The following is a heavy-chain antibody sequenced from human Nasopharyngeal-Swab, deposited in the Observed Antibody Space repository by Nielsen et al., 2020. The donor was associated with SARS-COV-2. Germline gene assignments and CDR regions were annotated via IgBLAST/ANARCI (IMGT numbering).Heavy chain of an antibody. CDR3: ARSLSVRYSSVWYESEGWFDP. V-gene: IGHV4-59*01. D-gene: IGHD6-19*01. CDR2: IYYSGST. J-gene: IGHJ5*02. CDR1: GGSISSYY. Sequence: SQTLPLTCTVSGGSISSYYWSWIRQPPGKGLEWIGYIYYSGSTNYNPSHKSRVTISVDTSKDQFFLKLSSVTAADTAVYYCARSLSVRYSSVWYESEGWFDPWGQGTLVTVSS.